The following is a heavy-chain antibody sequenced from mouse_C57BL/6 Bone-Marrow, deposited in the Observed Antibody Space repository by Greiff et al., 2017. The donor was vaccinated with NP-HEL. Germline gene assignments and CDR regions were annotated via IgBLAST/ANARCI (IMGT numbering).Heavy chain of an antibody. V-gene: IGHV5-9*01. Sequence: EVKLVESGGGLVKPGGSLKLSCAASGFTFSSYTMSWVRQTPEKRLEWVATISGGGGNTYYPDSVKGRFTISRDNAKHTLYLQMSSLRSEDTALYYCASLYGKGENWYFDVWGTGTTVTVSS. J-gene: IGHJ1*03. CDR3: ASLYGKGENWYFDV. CDR2: ISGGGGNT. CDR1: GFTFSSYT. D-gene: IGHD1-1*02.